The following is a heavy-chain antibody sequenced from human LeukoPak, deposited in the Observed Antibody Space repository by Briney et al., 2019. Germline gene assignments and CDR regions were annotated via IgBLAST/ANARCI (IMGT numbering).Heavy chain of an antibody. CDR3: AIGGGYYGSGSYYKNWFDP. J-gene: IGHJ5*02. V-gene: IGHV1-18*04. CDR2: ICAYNGNT. Sequence: SVKVSCKASGYTFTSYGISWVRQAPGQGLEWMGWICAYNGNTNYAQKLQGRVTMTTDTSTSTAYTELRSLRSDDTAVYYCAIGGGYYGSGSYYKNWFDPWGQGTLVTISS. D-gene: IGHD3-10*01. CDR1: GYTFTSYG.